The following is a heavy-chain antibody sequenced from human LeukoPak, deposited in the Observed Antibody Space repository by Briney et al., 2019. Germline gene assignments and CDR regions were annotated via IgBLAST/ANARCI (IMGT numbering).Heavy chain of an antibody. CDR3: AKEGTASKPSDLDY. D-gene: IGHD1/OR15-1a*01. CDR1: GLTFTDYG. J-gene: IGHJ4*02. CDR2: IRYDGNDK. V-gene: IGHV3-30*02. Sequence: GGSLRLSCAASGLTFTDYGMHWVRQAPGKGLQWVAFIRYDGNDKYYADSVKGRFTISRDNSKNTLSLQMNSLKPDDTAMYCCAKEGTASKPSDLDYWGQGTLVTVFS.